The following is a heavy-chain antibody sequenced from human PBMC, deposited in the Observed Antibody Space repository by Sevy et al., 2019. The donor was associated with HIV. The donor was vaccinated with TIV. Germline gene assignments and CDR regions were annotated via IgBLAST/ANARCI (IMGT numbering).Heavy chain of an antibody. J-gene: IGHJ6*02. CDR1: GYTFTSYD. CDR2: MNPNSGNT. V-gene: IGHV1-8*01. Sequence: ASVKVSCKASGYTFTSYDINWVRQATGQGLEWMGWMNPNSGNTGCAQKFQGRVTMTRNTSISTAYMELSSLRSEDTAVYYCARGADYDFWRPRSNYGMDVWGQGTTVTVSS. CDR3: ARGADYDFWRPRSNYGMDV. D-gene: IGHD3-3*01.